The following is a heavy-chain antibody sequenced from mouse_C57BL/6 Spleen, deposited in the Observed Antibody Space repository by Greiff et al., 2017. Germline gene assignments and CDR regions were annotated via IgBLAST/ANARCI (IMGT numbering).Heavy chain of an antibody. Sequence: DVTLQESGPGLVKPSQSLSLTCSVTGYSITSGYYWNWIRQFPGNKLEWMGYISYDGSNNYNPSLKNRISITRDTSKNQFFLKLNSVTTEDTATYYCARYLGTYFDYWGQGTTLTVSS. CDR1: GYSITSGYY. CDR2: ISYDGSN. V-gene: IGHV3-6*01. D-gene: IGHD4-1*01. J-gene: IGHJ2*01. CDR3: ARYLGTYFDY.